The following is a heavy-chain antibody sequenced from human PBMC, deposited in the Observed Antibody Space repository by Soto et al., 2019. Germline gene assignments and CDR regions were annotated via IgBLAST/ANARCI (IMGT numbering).Heavy chain of an antibody. V-gene: IGHV4-34*01. CDR2: INHRGST. D-gene: IGHD1-7*01. Sequence: QVLLQQWGAGLLKPSETLSLTCAVYGGSFSTYYWSWIRQPPGKGLEWIGEINHRGSTNYNPSPKSRVTISVDTSKNQFSLKLSSVTAADRAVYYCARGLNWNYGAFDYWGQGTLVTVSS. CDR3: ARGLNWNYGAFDY. CDR1: GGSFSTYY. J-gene: IGHJ4*02.